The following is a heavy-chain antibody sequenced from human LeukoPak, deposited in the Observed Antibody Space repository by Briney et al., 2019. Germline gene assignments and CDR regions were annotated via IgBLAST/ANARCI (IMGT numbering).Heavy chain of an antibody. J-gene: IGHJ4*02. D-gene: IGHD6-13*01. CDR1: GFTFSSYA. CDR3: ARDLSSRDAY. V-gene: IGHV3-30-3*01. Sequence: GGSLRLSCAASGFTFSSYAMHWVRQAPGKGLEWVAVISYDGSNKYYADSVKGRFTISRDNSKNTLYLQMNSLRVEDTAVYYCARDLSSRDAYWGQGTPVTVSS. CDR2: ISYDGSNK.